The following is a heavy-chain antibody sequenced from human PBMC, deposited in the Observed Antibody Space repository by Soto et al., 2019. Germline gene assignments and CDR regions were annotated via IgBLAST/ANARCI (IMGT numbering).Heavy chain of an antibody. CDR3: TRGGGGVSGYGMDV. D-gene: IGHD3-16*01. CDR1: GYTFTSYG. Sequence: GASVKVSCKASGYTFTSYGISWVRQAPGQGLEWMGIINPGGGNTRYAQKFQGRLTMTRDTSTSTLYMELSSLRSEETAVYYCTRGGGGVSGYGMDVWGQGTTVTVSS. CDR2: INPGGGNT. J-gene: IGHJ6*02. V-gene: IGHV1-46*03.